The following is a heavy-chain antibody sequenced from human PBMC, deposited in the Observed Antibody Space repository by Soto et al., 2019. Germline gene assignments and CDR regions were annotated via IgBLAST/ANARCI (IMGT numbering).Heavy chain of an antibody. J-gene: IGHJ6*03. CDR2: ISSSSSYI. CDR1: GFTFSSYS. CDR3: ARKARITGTPFYYYMDV. Sequence: GGSLRLSCAASGFTFSSYSMNWVRQAPGKGLEWVSSISSSSSYIYYADSVKGRFTISRDNAKNSLYLQMNSLRAEDTAVYYCARKARITGTPFYYYMDVWGKGTTVTVSS. D-gene: IGHD1-20*01. V-gene: IGHV3-21*01.